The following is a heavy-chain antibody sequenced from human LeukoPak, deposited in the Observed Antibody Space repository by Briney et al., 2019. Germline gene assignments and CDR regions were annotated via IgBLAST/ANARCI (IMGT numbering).Heavy chain of an antibody. J-gene: IGHJ3*02. Sequence: SETLSLTCTVSDDSISDYYRGWIRQPPGKGLEWIGYIYYSGSTYYNPSLKSRVTISVDTSKNQFSLKLSSVTAADTAVYYCAREVVAATRGAFDIWGQGTMVTVSS. V-gene: IGHV4-59*12. D-gene: IGHD2-15*01. CDR2: IYYSGST. CDR1: DDSISDYY. CDR3: AREVVAATRGAFDI.